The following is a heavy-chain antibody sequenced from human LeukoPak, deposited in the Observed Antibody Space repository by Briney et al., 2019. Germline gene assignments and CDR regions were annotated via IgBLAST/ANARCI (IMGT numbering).Heavy chain of an antibody. CDR2: ISGSGGST. J-gene: IGHJ3*02. CDR1: GFTFSSYA. Sequence: GGSLRLSCAASGFTFSSYAMSWVRQAPGKGLEWVSAISGSGGSTYYADSVKGRFTISRDNSKNTLYLQMNSLGAEDTAVYHCAKDSDIVVVVAPSDDAFDIWGQGTMVTVSS. D-gene: IGHD2-15*01. CDR3: AKDSDIVVVVAPSDDAFDI. V-gene: IGHV3-23*01.